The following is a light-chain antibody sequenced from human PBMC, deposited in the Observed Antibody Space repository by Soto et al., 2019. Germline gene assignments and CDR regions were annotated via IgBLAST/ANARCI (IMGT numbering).Light chain of an antibody. Sequence: DIQLTQSPSTLSASVGERVTITCRASQTVNTWLAWYQHKPGKAPKLLIYDASVLETGVPSRFSGFSSGTEFTLTISSLQHDDFATYFCQQYYSYPLTFGGGTKVEIK. CDR1: QTVNTW. J-gene: IGKJ4*01. CDR2: DAS. V-gene: IGKV1-5*01. CDR3: QQYYSYPLT.